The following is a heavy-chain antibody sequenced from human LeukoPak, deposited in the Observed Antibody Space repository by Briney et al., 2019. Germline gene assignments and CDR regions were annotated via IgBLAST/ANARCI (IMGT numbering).Heavy chain of an antibody. V-gene: IGHV1-18*01. CDR2: MNPNSGNT. D-gene: IGHD5-18*01. J-gene: IGHJ4*02. CDR3: ARDPGRGYSYGYVFGDGNY. CDR1: GYTFTSYD. Sequence: ASVKVSCKASGYTFTSYDINWVRQATGQGLEWMGWMNPNSGNTNYAQKLQGRVTMTTDTSTSTAYMELRSLRSDDTAVYYCARDPGRGYSYGYVFGDGNYWGQGTLVTVSS.